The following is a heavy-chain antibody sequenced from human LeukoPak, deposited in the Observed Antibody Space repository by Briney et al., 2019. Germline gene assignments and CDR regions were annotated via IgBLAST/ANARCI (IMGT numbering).Heavy chain of an antibody. Sequence: QPGGSLRLSCTASGFTFDDYAMHWVRQAPAXGLEWVSLISGDGGTTDYADSVKGRFTISRDNRRNSLYLHMNSLRTEDTALYFCAKVYVGSWYAYDHWGQGTLVTVSS. D-gene: IGHD6-13*01. CDR2: ISGDGGTT. V-gene: IGHV3-43*02. CDR3: AKVYVGSWYAYDH. J-gene: IGHJ4*02. CDR1: GFTFDDYA.